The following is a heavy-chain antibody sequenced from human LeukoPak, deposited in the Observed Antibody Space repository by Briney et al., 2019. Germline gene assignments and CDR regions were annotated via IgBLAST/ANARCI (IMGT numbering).Heavy chain of an antibody. CDR3: ARDLMVRGVSNWFDP. Sequence: SETLSLTCTVSGGSISSYYWSWIRRPAGKGLEWIGRIYTSGSTNYNPSLKSRVTMSVDTSKNQFSLKLSSVTAADTAVYYCARDLMVRGVSNWFDPWGQGTLVTVSS. V-gene: IGHV4-4*07. CDR1: GGSISSYY. D-gene: IGHD3-10*01. CDR2: IYTSGST. J-gene: IGHJ5*02.